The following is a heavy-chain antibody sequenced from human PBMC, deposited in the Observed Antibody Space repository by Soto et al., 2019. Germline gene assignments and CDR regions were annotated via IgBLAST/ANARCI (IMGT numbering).Heavy chain of an antibody. CDR3: ATPVEAPDTAVLKGLAH. Sequence: GASVKVSCKASGGTFSNSAIIWVRQAPGQGLEWMGGILPIFGTPNYAQKLQGRLTISADEFSSTAYMELNILRSEDTAVYYCATPVEAPDTAVLKGLAHSGPGSLLTVYS. J-gene: IGHJ4*02. CDR1: GGTFSNSA. CDR2: ILPIFGTP. V-gene: IGHV1-69*13. D-gene: IGHD5-18*01.